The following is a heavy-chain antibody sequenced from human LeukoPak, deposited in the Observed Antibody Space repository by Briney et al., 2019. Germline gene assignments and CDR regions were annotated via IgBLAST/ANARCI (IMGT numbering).Heavy chain of an antibody. CDR3: ARDGTESNAFDI. D-gene: IGHD1-26*01. CDR2: ISYDGSNK. J-gene: IGHJ3*02. Sequence: GGSLRLSCAASGFTFSSYAMHWVRQAPGKGLEWVAVISYDGSNKYYADSVKGRFTISRDNSKNTLYLQMNCLRAEDTAVYYCARDGTESNAFDIWGQGTMVTVSS. V-gene: IGHV3-30*04. CDR1: GFTFSSYA.